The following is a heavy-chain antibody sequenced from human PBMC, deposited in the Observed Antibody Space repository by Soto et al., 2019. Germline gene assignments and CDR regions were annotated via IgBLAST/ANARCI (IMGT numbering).Heavy chain of an antibody. Sequence: QVHLQESGPGLVKPSETLSLTCTVSGASVSRGSYYWSWIRQPPGKGLEWIGYVYDSIYTDSRPSLRSRVTMSVDTSNSQFSLRLRSVSAADTAVYYCARGGGTPFIFDLWGQGTVVTVSA. J-gene: IGHJ3*01. CDR1: GASVSRGSYY. D-gene: IGHD1-1*01. V-gene: IGHV4-61*01. CDR3: ARGGGTPFIFDL. CDR2: VYDSIYT.